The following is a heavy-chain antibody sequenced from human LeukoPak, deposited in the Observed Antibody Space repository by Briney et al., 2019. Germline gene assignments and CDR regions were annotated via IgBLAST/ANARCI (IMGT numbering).Heavy chain of an antibody. D-gene: IGHD5-12*01. Sequence: GGSLRLSCAASGFTFRSYSMSWVRQAPGKGLEWVGFISSKASAGTTEYAASVKGRFTISRDNSKSIAYMQMNSLKTEDTAVYYCTRAPSGYDPNWFDPWGQGTLVTVSS. CDR2: ISSKASAGTT. CDR3: TRAPSGYDPNWFDP. CDR1: GFTFRSYS. J-gene: IGHJ5*02. V-gene: IGHV3-49*04.